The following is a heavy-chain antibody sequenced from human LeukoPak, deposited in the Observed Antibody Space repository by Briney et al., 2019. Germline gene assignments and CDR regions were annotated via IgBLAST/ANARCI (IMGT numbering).Heavy chain of an antibody. J-gene: IGHJ4*02. CDR1: GFTFKNYG. V-gene: IGHV3-30-3*01. D-gene: IGHD6-13*01. CDR2: PSYDGTNK. Sequence: GGSLRLSCAASGFTFKNYGLHWVRQAPGKGLEWVAGPSYDGTNKYYADSVKGRFTISRDNSKNTLHLQMDSLRPEDTAVYYCTREAGYGSSWPLDYWGQGNLVTVSS. CDR3: TREAGYGSSWPLDY.